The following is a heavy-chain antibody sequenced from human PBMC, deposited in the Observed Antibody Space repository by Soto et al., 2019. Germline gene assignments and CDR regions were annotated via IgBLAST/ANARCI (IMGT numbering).Heavy chain of an antibody. D-gene: IGHD4-17*01. CDR1: GFTFTYYD. CDR3: AKDNRAYGGNPILDY. Sequence: EVQLVESGGGLVKPGGSLRLSCAASGFTFTYYDMNWVRQAPGKGLEWVSSISGSRTYIYYADSVKGRFTISRDNAKNSLYLQMNSLRAEDTALYYCAKDNRAYGGNPILDYWGQGTLVTVSS. J-gene: IGHJ4*02. CDR2: ISGSRTYI. V-gene: IGHV3-21*04.